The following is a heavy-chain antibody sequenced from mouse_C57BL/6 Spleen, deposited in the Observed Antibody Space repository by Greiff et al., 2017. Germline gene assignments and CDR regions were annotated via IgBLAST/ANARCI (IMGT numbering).Heavy chain of an antibody. CDR1: GYSITSGYY. Sequence: EVQLQESGPGLVKPSQSLSLTCSVTGYSITSGYYWNWIRQFPGNKLEWMGYISYDGSNNSNPSLKNRISITRDTSKNQFFLKLNSVTTEDTATYYCARAPYYAMDYWGQGTSVTVSS. J-gene: IGHJ4*01. CDR2: ISYDGSN. V-gene: IGHV3-6*01. CDR3: ARAPYYAMDY.